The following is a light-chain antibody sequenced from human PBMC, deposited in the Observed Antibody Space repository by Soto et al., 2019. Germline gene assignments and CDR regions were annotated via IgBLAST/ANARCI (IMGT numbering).Light chain of an antibody. CDR2: AAS. CDR3: QLANNLTLT. Sequence: DIQMTQSPSSVSASVGDRVTISCRASQGISNWLAWYQQKPGKAPKLLIYAASGLQSGVPSRFSGRGSGTDFTLTITSLLPEDFAAYSFQLANNLTLTFGGGIKVDIX. J-gene: IGKJ4*01. CDR1: QGISNW. V-gene: IGKV1-12*01.